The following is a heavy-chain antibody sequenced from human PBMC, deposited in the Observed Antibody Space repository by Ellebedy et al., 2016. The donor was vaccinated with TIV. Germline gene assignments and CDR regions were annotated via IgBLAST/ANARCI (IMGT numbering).Heavy chain of an antibody. J-gene: IGHJ3*02. CDR2: ISSSSNTI. V-gene: IGHV3-48*04. Sequence: PGGSLRLSCAASGFTLSSYSMNWVRQAPGRGLEWVSSISSSSNTIYYADSVKGRFTISRDNAKNSLYLQMNSLRGEDTAVYYCARCVVAHAAFDIWGQGTMVTVSS. CDR1: GFTLSSYS. CDR3: ARCVVAHAAFDI. D-gene: IGHD2-15*01.